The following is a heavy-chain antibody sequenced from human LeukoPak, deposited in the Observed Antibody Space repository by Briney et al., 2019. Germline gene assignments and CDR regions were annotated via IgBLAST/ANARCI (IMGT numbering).Heavy chain of an antibody. V-gene: IGHV4-39*01. Sequence: SETLSLTCTVSNGSISTSSYYWGWIRQPPGKGLEWIGSVFYSGSTYYNPSLKSRVTISVDTSKNQFSLKLSSVTAADTAVYYCARRSSWANDYWGQGTLVTVSS. CDR1: NGSISTSSYY. CDR2: VFYSGST. CDR3: ARRSSWANDY. J-gene: IGHJ4*02. D-gene: IGHD6-13*01.